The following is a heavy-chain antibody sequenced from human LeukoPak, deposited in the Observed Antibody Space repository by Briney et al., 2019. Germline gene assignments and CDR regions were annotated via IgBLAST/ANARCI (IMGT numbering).Heavy chain of an antibody. Sequence: SETLSLTCTVSGGSIINNNYYWGWIRQPPGEGLEWIATIYYGGSSYYNPSLNSRVTISVDTTKNQFSVKLNSVTAAETAVSYWARQGSGWYWGGYLDYWGQGILVTVSS. D-gene: IGHD6-19*01. CDR1: GGSIINNNYY. J-gene: IGHJ4*02. CDR3: ARQGSGWYWGGYLDY. V-gene: IGHV4-39*01. CDR2: IYYGGSS.